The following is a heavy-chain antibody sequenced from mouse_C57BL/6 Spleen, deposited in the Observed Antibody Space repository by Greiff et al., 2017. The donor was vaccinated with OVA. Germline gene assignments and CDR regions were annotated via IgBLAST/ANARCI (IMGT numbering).Heavy chain of an antibody. CDR3: TRGNWDGNYFDY. V-gene: IGHV5-9-1*02. CDR2: ISSGGDYI. Sequence: EVMLVESGEGLVKPGGSLKLSCAASGFTFSSYAMSWVRQTPEKRLEWVAYISSGGDYIYYADTVKGRFTISRDNARNTLYLQMSSLKSEDTAMYYCTRGNWDGNYFDYWGQGTTLTVSS. D-gene: IGHD4-1*01. J-gene: IGHJ2*01. CDR1: GFTFSSYA.